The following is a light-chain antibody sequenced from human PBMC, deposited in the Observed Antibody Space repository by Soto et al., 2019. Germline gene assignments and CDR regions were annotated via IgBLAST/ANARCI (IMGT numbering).Light chain of an antibody. CDR1: SSNIGAGYD. V-gene: IGLV1-40*01. CDR2: SNN. CDR3: QSYDSSLSGSYV. J-gene: IGLJ1*01. Sequence: QAVVTQPPSVSGAPGQRVTISCTGSSSNIGAGYDVHWYQRLPGTAPKVLIYSNNNRPSGVPDRFSGSKSGTSASLAITGLQAEDEADYYCQSYDSSLSGSYVFGTGTQLTVL.